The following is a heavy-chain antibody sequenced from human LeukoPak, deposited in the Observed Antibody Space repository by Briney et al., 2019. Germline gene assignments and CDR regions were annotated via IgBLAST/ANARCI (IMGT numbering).Heavy chain of an antibody. CDR2: INHSGST. V-gene: IGHV4-34*01. J-gene: IGHJ6*03. CDR1: GFTFSNAW. D-gene: IGHD2-2*01. CDR3: ARRVVVPAASGYYYYMDV. Sequence: GSLRLSCAASGFTFSNAWMSWIRQPPGKGLEWIGEINHSGSTNYNPSLKSRVTISVDTSKNQFSLKLSSVTAADTAVYYCARRVVVPAASGYYYYMDVWGKGTTVTVSS.